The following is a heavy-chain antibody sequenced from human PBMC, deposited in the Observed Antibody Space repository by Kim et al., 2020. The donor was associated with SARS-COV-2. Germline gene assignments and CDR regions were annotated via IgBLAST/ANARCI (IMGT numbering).Heavy chain of an antibody. CDR2: IYPGDSDT. D-gene: IGHD2-2*01. CDR3: ARHGDCSSTSCYDTVYYGMDV. Sequence: GESLQISCKGSGYSFTSYWIGWVRQMPGKGLEWMGIIYPGDSDTRYSPSFQGQVTISADKSISTAYLQWSSLKASDTAMYYCARHGDCSSTSCYDTVYYGMDVWGQGTTVTVSS. V-gene: IGHV5-51*01. J-gene: IGHJ6*02. CDR1: GYSFTSYW.